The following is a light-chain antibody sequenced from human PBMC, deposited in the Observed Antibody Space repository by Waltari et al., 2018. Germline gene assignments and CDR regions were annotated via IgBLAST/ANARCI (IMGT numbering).Light chain of an antibody. CDR3: MQGTHWPLT. Sequence: DVVMTQSPLSLPVTLGQPASISCKSSQSLVHSDGNTYLAWFQQRTGQSPRRLIYEVSNRESGVPDRFSASGSGTDFTLKISRVEAEDVGVYYCMQGTHWPLTFGGGTKVEIK. CDR2: EVS. CDR1: QSLVHSDGNTY. J-gene: IGKJ4*01. V-gene: IGKV2-30*02.